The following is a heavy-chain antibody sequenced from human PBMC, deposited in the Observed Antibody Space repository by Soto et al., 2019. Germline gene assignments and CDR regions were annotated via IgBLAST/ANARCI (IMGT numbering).Heavy chain of an antibody. CDR1: GFTVTTNY. CDR2: IYSGGST. J-gene: IGHJ1*01. V-gene: IGHV3-66*01. D-gene: IGHD1-1*01. Sequence: PGGSLRLSSAASGFTVTTNYMSCVRQAPGKGLEWVSVIYSGGSTYYADSVKGRFTISRDKSKNTLYLQMNSLRAEDTAVYFCARDLHSNNWNEYFQHWGQGT. CDR3: ARDLHSNNWNEYFQH.